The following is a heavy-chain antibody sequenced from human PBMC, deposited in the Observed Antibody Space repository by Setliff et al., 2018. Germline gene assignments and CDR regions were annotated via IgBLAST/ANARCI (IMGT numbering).Heavy chain of an antibody. CDR2: INHRETT. V-gene: IGHV4-34*01. CDR1: GGTFSDYY. D-gene: IGHD6-6*01. CDR3: ARGRNVAARLLDT. J-gene: IGHJ5*02. Sequence: SETLSLTCTTYGGTFSDYYWTWIRQSPGKGLEWIGEINHRETTNYNPSLKSRVTISVDPSKNQFSLTMSSVTAADAAVYYCARGRNVAARLLDTWGQGSRVTVSS.